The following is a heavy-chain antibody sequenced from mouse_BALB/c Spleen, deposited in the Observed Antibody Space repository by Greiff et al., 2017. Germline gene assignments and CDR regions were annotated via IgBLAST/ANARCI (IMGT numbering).Heavy chain of an antibody. CDR3: ARQLTGTY. CDR2: ISSGGSYT. J-gene: IGHJ3*01. Sequence: EVMLVESGGDLVKPGGSLKLSCAASGFTFSSYGMSWVRQTPDKRLEWVATISSGGSYTYYPDSVKGRFTISRDNAKNTLYLQMSSLKSEDTAMYCCARQLTGTYWGQGTLVTVSA. D-gene: IGHD4-1*01. CDR1: GFTFSSYG. V-gene: IGHV5-6*02.